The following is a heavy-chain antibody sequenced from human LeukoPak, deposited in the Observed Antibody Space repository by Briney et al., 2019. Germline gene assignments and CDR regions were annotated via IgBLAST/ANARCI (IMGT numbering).Heavy chain of an antibody. J-gene: IGHJ4*02. CDR2: INPNSGGT. V-gene: IGHV1-2*02. Sequence: ASVKVSCKASGYTFTDYYMHWVRQAPGQGLEWMGWINPNSGGTNFAQSFQGRVAMTRDTSISTAYLELGSLRSEDTAVYFCARARWQIVTYFDSWGQGTLVTVSS. CDR3: ARARWQIVTYFDS. D-gene: IGHD5-24*01. CDR1: GYTFTDYY.